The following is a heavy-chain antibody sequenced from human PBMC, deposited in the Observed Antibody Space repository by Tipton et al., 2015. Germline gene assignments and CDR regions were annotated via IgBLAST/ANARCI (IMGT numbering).Heavy chain of an antibody. CDR3: ACQDYDSLTRDYQTVDY. V-gene: IGHV4-4*02. CDR2: IYHSGFT. CDR1: GGSISSSDW. Sequence: TLSLTCAVSGGSISSSDWWTWVRQPPGKGLEWIGEIYHSGFTNYNPSLKSRVTISVDKSRNQFSLQLTSLTAADTAVYYCACQDYDSLTRDYQTVDYWGQGTLVTVSS. D-gene: IGHD3-9*01. J-gene: IGHJ4*02.